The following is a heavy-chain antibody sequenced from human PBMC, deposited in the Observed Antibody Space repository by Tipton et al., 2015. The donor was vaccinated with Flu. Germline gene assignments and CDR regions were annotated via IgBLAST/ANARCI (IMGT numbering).Heavy chain of an antibody. J-gene: IGHJ3*01. Sequence: LRLSCAVSGDSISSDYFWGWIRQPPGKGLEWIGYVDNSGTTSYRPSLKSRATISVDTSKSHVSLKLSSVTAADTAVYYCARVLMTSVTTGGGFNVWGQGTMVTVSS. CDR1: GDSISSDYF. CDR3: ARVLMTSVTTGGGFNV. V-gene: IGHV4-61*03. D-gene: IGHD4-17*01. CDR2: VDNSGTT.